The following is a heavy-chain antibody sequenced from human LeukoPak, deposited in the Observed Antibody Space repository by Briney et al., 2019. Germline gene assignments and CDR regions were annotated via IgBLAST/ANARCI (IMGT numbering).Heavy chain of an antibody. Sequence: SETLSLTCTVSGGSISSYYWSWIRQPPGKGLEWIGEINHSGSTNYNPPLKSRVTISVDTSKNQFSLKLSSVTAADTAVYYCARYGSGSSPIDYWGQGTLVTVSS. CDR3: ARYGSGSSPIDY. CDR2: INHSGST. D-gene: IGHD3-10*01. V-gene: IGHV4-34*01. CDR1: GGSISSYY. J-gene: IGHJ4*02.